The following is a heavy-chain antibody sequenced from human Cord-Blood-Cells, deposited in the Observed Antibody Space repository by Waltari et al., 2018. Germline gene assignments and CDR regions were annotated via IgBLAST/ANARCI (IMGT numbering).Heavy chain of an antibody. CDR3: ASSIVGATFYYYYGMDV. CDR1: GGTFSSYA. Sequence: QVQLVQSGAEVKKPGSSVKVSCKASGGTFSSYAISWVRQAPGQGLEWMGGIIPIFGTANYAQKFQGRVTITADESTSTAYMELSSLRSEDTAVYYCASSIVGATFYYYYGMDVWGQGTTVTVSS. J-gene: IGHJ6*02. D-gene: IGHD1-26*01. CDR2: IIPIFGTA. V-gene: IGHV1-69*01.